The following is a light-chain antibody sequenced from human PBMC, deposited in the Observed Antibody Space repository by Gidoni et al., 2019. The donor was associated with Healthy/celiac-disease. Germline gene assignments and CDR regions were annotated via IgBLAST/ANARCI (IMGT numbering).Light chain of an antibody. CDR1: NIGSKS. J-gene: IGLJ2*01. Sequence: SYVLPHPPSLSVSPGQTARLTWRGNNIGSKSVHWYQQKPGQAPGLVVYDDSDRPSGIPERFSGSNAGNTATRTISRVEAGDEADYYGQVWDSSSDPMGVFGGGTKLTVI. CDR2: DDS. V-gene: IGLV3-21*02. CDR3: QVWDSSSDPMGV.